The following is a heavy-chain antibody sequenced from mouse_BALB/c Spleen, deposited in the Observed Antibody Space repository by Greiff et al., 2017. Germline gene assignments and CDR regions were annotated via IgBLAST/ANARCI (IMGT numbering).Heavy chain of an antibody. CDR3: VREQFAY. CDR2: IWTGGGT. CDR1: GFSLTSYD. J-gene: IGHJ3*01. Sequence: VMLVESGPGLVAPSQSLSITCTVSGFSLTSYDISWIRQPPGKGLEWLGVIWTGGGTNYNSAFMSRLSISKDNSKSQVFLKMNSLQTDDTAIYYCVREQFAYWGQGTLVTVSA. V-gene: IGHV2-9-2*01.